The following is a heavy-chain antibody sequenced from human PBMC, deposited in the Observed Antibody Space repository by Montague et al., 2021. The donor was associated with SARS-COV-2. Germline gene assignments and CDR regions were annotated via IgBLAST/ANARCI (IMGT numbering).Heavy chain of an antibody. CDR3: ARGGSSGLPY. J-gene: IGHJ4*02. D-gene: IGHD6-6*01. Sequence: SLRLSCAASGLSVSNFWMHWVRQAPGKGLERISHINPDGTIINYADPVKGRFSISRDSAENTLYPQMNSLRVEDTAVYYCARGGSSGLPYWGQGTLVTVSS. CDR2: INPDGTII. CDR1: GLSVSNFW. V-gene: IGHV3-74*01.